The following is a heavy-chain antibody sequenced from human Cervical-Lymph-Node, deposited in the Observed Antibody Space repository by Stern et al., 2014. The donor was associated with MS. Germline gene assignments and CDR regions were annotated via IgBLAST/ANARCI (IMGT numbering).Heavy chain of an antibody. Sequence: EVQLVESGAEVKKPGESLQISCQGSGFSFTGYWIGWVRQMPGKGLEWMGNIYPEDADTTHSPSYQGHVTISVDKSISTAYLQWTSLRASDTAMYFCARRNGDLAFDYWGQGTPVTVSS. J-gene: IGHJ4*02. D-gene: IGHD2-21*01. CDR1: GFSFTGYW. V-gene: IGHV5-51*01. CDR2: IYPEDADT. CDR3: ARRNGDLAFDY.